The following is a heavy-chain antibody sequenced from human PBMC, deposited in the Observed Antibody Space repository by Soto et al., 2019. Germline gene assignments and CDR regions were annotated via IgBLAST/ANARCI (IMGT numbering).Heavy chain of an antibody. CDR3: ARGYYGMDV. CDR1: GGSFSGYY. Sequence: QVQLQQWGAGLLKPSETLSLTCAVYGGSFSGYYWSWIRQPPGKGLEGIGEINHSGSTNYNPSLKGRVSISVVTSSNPFSLKLSSGAAAETAGYYWARGYYGMDVWGQGTAVTVSS. J-gene: IGHJ6*02. CDR2: INHSGST. V-gene: IGHV4-34*01.